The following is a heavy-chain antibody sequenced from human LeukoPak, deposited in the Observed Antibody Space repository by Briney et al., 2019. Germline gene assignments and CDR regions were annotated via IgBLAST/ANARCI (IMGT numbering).Heavy chain of an antibody. J-gene: IGHJ4*02. D-gene: IGHD6-19*01. CDR2: VRQDGSET. V-gene: IGHV3-7*01. CDR1: GFTFSNYW. Sequence: PGGSLRLSCAASGFTFSNYWMRWVRQPPGKGLEWVANVRQDGSETYYVDSVKGRFTISRDNTKNSLYLQMNSLRAEDTAVYYCARPPYSGGWYLMFWGQGTLVTVSS. CDR3: ARPPYSGGWYLMF.